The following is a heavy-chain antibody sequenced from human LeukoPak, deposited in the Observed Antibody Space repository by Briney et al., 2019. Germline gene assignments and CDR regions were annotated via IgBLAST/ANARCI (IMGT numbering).Heavy chain of an antibody. CDR3: ARVFSDSSGYPFDY. CDR1: GGSLSTYY. CDR2: IYYSGNP. D-gene: IGHD3-22*01. V-gene: IGHV4-59*01. Sequence: PETLSLTCTVSGGSLSTYYWSWIRQPPRKGLEWIGYIYYSGNPNYKPSLKSRLTISVDTSKNQFSLRLNSVTAADTAVYYCARVFSDSSGYPFDYWGQGTLVTVSS. J-gene: IGHJ4*02.